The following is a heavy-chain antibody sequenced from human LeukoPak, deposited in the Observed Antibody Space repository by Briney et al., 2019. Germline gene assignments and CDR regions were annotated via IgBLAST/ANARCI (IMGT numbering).Heavy chain of an antibody. V-gene: IGHV4-39*01. CDR1: GGSISTTSYY. D-gene: IGHD3-22*01. CDR2: ISHSGST. Sequence: PSETLSLTCTVSGGSISTTSYYWGWIRQPPGKGLEWIGSISHSGSTYYNPSLKSRLAMSVDTSKNQFSLKLTSVTAADTAVYYCARQNYYDSNGYYYYFDYWGQGTLVTVSS. CDR3: ARQNYYDSNGYYYYFDY. J-gene: IGHJ4*02.